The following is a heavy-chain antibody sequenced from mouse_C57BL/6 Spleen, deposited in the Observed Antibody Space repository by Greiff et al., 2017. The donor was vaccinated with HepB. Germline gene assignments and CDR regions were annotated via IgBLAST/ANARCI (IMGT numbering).Heavy chain of an antibody. V-gene: IGHV1-80*01. CDR1: GYAFSSYW. CDR2: IYPGDGDT. CDR3: ARSRNWDAFAY. J-gene: IGHJ3*01. Sequence: VQRVESGAELVKPGASVKISCKASGYAFSSYWMNWVKQRPGKGLEWIGQIYPGDGDTNYNGKFKGKATLTADKSSSTAYMQLSSLTSEDSAVYFCARSRNWDAFAYWGQGTLVTVSA. D-gene: IGHD4-1*01.